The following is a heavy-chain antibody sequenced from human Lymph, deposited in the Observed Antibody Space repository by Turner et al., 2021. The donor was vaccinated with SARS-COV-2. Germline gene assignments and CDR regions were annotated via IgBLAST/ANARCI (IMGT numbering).Heavy chain of an antibody. D-gene: IGHD5-12*01. CDR1: GSTFDDYA. CDR2: ISGDGGST. J-gene: IGHJ4*02. Sequence: EVQLVDSGGGVVQPGGSLRLSCAASGSTFDDYAMHWARQAPGKGLEWVSLISGDGGSTYYADSVKGRFTISRDDSKNSLYLQINSLRTEDTALYYCAKEGLSGRRLQFVPYFAYWGQGTLVSVSS. V-gene: IGHV3-43*02. CDR3: AKEGLSGRRLQFVPYFAY.